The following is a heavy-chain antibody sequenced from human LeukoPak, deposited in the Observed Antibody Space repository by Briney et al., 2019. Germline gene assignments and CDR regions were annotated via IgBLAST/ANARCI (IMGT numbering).Heavy chain of an antibody. CDR3: ARELGSIAVAGLNWFDP. D-gene: IGHD6-19*01. CDR2: IYTSGST. J-gene: IGHJ5*02. Sequence: SETLSLTCTVSGGSISSYYWSWIRQPAGKGLGWIGRIYTSGSTNYNPSLKSRVTMSVDTSKNQFSLKLSSVTAADTAVYYCARELGSIAVAGLNWFDPWGQGTLVTVSS. V-gene: IGHV4-4*07. CDR1: GGSISSYY.